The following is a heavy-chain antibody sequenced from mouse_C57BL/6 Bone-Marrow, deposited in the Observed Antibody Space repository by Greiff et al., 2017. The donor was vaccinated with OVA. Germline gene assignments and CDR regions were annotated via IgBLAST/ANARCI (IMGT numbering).Heavy chain of an antibody. CDR3: ARKGFAY. V-gene: IGHV1-69*01. CDR2: IDPSDSLT. CDR1: GYTFTSYW. J-gene: IGHJ3*01. Sequence: QVQLQQPGAELVMPGASVKLSCKASGYTFTSYWMHWVKQRPGQGLDWIGEIDPSDSLTNYNQKFKGKSTLTLDKSSSTAYMQLSSLTSEDSAVYYCARKGFAYWGQGTLVTVSA.